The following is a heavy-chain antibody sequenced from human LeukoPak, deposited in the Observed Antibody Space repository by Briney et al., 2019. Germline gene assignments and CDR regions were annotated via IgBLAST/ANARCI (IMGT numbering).Heavy chain of an antibody. J-gene: IGHJ6*02. Sequence: GGSLRLSCAASGFTFSSYGMHWVRQAPGKGLEWVAVISYDGSNKYYTDSVKGRFTISRDNSKNTLYLQMNSLRAEDTAVYYCAKDRDDIVVVPAAMARFLEWLPTQPYYYYGMDVWGQGTTVTVSS. D-gene: IGHD2-2*01. CDR2: ISYDGSNK. V-gene: IGHV3-30*18. CDR1: GFTFSSYG. CDR3: AKDRDDIVVVPAAMARFLEWLPTQPYYYYGMDV.